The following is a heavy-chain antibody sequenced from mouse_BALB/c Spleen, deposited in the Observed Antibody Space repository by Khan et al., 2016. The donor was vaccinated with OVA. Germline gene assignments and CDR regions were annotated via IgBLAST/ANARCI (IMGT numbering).Heavy chain of an antibody. CDR1: GYTFTSYW. V-gene: IGHV1-7*01. J-gene: IGHJ3*01. CDR3: ANHGSSSAWLTY. CDR2: INPSTGYT. D-gene: IGHD1-1*01. Sequence: QVQLKQSGAELAKPGASVKMSCKASGYTFTSYWMHWVKQRPGQGLEWIGYINPSTGYTDYNQRFKDKATLTADKSSSTAYMQLSSLTSEESAVYDCANHGSSSAWLTYWGQGTLVTVSA.